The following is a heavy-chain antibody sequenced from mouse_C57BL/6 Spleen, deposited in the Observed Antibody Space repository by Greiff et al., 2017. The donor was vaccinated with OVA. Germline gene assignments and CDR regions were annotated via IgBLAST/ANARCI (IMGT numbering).Heavy chain of an antibody. CDR3: ARKFITTVVATNYFDY. Sequence: VQLKQSGAELVKPGASVKISCKASGYAFSSYWMNWVKQRPGKGLEWIGQIYPGDGDTNYNGKFKGKATLTADKSSSTAYMQLSSLTSEDSAVYFCARKFITTVVATNYFDYWGQGTTLTVSS. J-gene: IGHJ2*01. CDR2: IYPGDGDT. V-gene: IGHV1-80*01. CDR1: GYAFSSYW. D-gene: IGHD1-1*01.